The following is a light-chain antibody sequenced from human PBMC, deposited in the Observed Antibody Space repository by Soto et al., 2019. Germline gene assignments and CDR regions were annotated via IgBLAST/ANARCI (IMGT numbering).Light chain of an antibody. Sequence: IHMTQSASSLSATVGHRVTITCQASQDISNYLNWYQQKPGKAPKLLIYDASNLETGVPSRFSGSGSGTDFTFTISSLQTEDIATYYCQQYDNLPITFGQGTRLEIK. CDR1: QDISNY. CDR3: QQYDNLPIT. J-gene: IGKJ5*01. CDR2: DAS. V-gene: IGKV1-33*01.